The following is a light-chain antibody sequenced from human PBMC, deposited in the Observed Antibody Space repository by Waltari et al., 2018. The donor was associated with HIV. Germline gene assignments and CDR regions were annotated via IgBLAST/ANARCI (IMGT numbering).Light chain of an antibody. CDR2: AAS. CDR1: RSVISNY. J-gene: IGKJ2*01. V-gene: IGKV3-20*01. Sequence: ENVLTPSPGTLSLSPGARDTLSCRASRSVISNYLTWYQQRPGQAPRLLIYAASTRATAIPDRFSGSGSGTDFTLTISRLEPEDFAVYYCQQYGTSPYTFGQGTKVEI. CDR3: QQYGTSPYT.